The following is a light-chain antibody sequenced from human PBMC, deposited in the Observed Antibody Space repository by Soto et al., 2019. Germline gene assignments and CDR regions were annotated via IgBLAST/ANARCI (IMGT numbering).Light chain of an antibody. CDR2: DAS. V-gene: IGKV3-11*01. Sequence: EIVLTQSPATLSLSPGERATLSCRASQSVSSHLVWYQQKPGQAPRLLISDASNRATGIPARFSGSGSGTDFTLTINSLEPEDFAVYYRQQCSSWPITFGQGTRLEIK. CDR1: QSVSSH. J-gene: IGKJ5*01. CDR3: QQCSSWPIT.